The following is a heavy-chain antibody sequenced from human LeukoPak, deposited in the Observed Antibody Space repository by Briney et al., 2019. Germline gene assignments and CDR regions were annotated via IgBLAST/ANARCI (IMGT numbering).Heavy chain of an antibody. CDR3: ARSILVVPVASHLNYGVDV. D-gene: IGHD2-2*01. V-gene: IGHV1-3*01. J-gene: IGHJ6*02. CDR1: GYTFAKYA. CDR2: TNAGDGST. Sequence: VASVKVSCKASGYTFAKYAIHWVRQAPGQRLEWMGWTNAGDGSTRYSQKFHGGVTITRDTSASTAYMELSSLRSEDTAVYYCARSILVVPVASHLNYGVDVWGQGTTVTVSS.